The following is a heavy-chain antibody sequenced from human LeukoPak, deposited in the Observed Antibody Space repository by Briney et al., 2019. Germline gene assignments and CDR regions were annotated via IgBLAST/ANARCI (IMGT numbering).Heavy chain of an antibody. CDR2: ICYSGST. V-gene: IGHV4-59*01. CDR3: ARSPDYSNYQGDWFDP. D-gene: IGHD4-11*01. CDR1: SGSIRSYY. Sequence: PSETLSLTCTVSSGSIRSYYWSWIRQPPGKGLEWIGYICYSGSTHYNPSLKSRVTMSVATSKKEFSLKLTSVTAADTAVYYCARSPDYSNYQGDWFDPWGQGTLVTVSS. J-gene: IGHJ5*02.